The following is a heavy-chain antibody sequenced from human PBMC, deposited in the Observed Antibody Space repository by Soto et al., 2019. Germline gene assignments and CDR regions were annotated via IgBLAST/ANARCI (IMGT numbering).Heavy chain of an antibody. Sequence: PSQTLSLTCTVSGGSINSGGYFWGWIRQPPGRGLEWIGIISHWGTTFYNPSLKSGLTISVDTTRNQFSLTVTSVIAADTAMYYCARQAGVGTAYDFFDYWGQGTLVTVSS. D-gene: IGHD2-21*02. CDR2: ISHWGTT. J-gene: IGHJ4*02. CDR1: GGSINSGGYF. CDR3: ARQAGVGTAYDFFDY. V-gene: IGHV4-39*01.